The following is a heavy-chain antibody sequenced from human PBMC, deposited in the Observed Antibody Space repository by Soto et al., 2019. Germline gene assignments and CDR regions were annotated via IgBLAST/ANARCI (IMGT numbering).Heavy chain of an antibody. D-gene: IGHD2-15*01. CDR3: THRLVGSGQGY. CDR2: IHWNDDN. CDR1: GFSLTTGRVG. V-gene: IGHV2-5*01. Sequence: QITLEETGPTLVKPPQTLTLTCTFSGFSLTTGRVGVGWIRQPPGKALEWLAVIHWNDDNHYSPSLKSRITITKDTSKNQVVLTLTNMDPVDTATYYCTHRLVGSGQGYWGQGTLVTVSS. J-gene: IGHJ4*02.